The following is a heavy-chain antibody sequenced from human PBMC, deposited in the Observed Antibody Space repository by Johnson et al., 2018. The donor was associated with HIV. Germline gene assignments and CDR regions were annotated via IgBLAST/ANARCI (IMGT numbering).Heavy chain of an antibody. J-gene: IGHJ3*02. Sequence: QVQLVEYGGGVVQPGRSLRLSCAASGFTFSSYGMLWVRQAPGKGLEWVAVISYDGNNKYYGDSVKGRFTISRDNSKNTLYMQMNSLRAEDTAVYYCAKDPVQGVGLDIWGQGTMVTVSS. CDR1: GFTFSSYG. V-gene: IGHV3-30*18. CDR3: AKDPVQGVGLDI. CDR2: ISYDGNNK. D-gene: IGHD2-8*02.